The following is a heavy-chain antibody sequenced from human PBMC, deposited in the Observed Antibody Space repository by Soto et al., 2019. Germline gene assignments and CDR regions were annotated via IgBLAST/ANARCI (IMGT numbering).Heavy chain of an antibody. CDR1: GLKFGDHW. D-gene: IGHD1-20*01. J-gene: IGHJ4*02. CDR2: IKADGSES. V-gene: IGHV3-7*03. CDR3: ARDIGWYHLDY. Sequence: GGSLRLSCACSGLKFGDHWMTWVRQAPGRGLEWVGNIKADGSESYYMDSVKGRFSISRDNAKSSLYLQMHSLRAEDTAVYYCARDIGWYHLDYWGRGTLVTVSS.